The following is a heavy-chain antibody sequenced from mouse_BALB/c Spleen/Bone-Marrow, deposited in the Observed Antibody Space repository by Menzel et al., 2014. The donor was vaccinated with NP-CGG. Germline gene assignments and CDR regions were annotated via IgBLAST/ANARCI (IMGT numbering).Heavy chain of an antibody. J-gene: IGHJ2*01. V-gene: IGHV1S135*01. D-gene: IGHD3-1*01. CDR2: IDPYSGGT. Sequence: EVQLQQSGPELVKPGASVKVSCKASGYAFTSYNMYWVKQSHGKSLEWIGYIDPYSGGTSYNQKFKGKATLTVDKPSSTAYMHLNSLTSEDSAVYYCARNLGYGYFDYWGQGTTLTVSS. CDR1: GYAFTSYN. CDR3: ARNLGYGYFDY.